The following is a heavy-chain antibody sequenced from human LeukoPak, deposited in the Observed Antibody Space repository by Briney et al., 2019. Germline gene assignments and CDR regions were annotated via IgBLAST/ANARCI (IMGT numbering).Heavy chain of an antibody. D-gene: IGHD3-10*01. CDR3: AFDYASGSYLGFDY. V-gene: IGHV3-53*01. CDR1: GFTVSSNY. J-gene: IGHJ4*02. CDR2: IYSGGST. Sequence: GGSLRLSCAASGFTVSSNYMSWVRQAPGKGLEWVSVIYSGGSTYYTDSVKGRFTISGDNSKNMLYLQMNSLRAEDTAVYYCAFDYASGSYLGFDYWGQGTLVTVSS.